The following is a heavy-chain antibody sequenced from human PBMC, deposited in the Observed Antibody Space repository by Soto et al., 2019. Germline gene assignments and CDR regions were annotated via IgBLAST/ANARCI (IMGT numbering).Heavy chain of an antibody. J-gene: IGHJ4*02. CDR3: TRGSYQEYYYDSSGYYY. CDR2: IRSTAYGGTT. CDR1: GFTFGDYA. V-gene: IGHV3-49*04. D-gene: IGHD3-22*01. Sequence: GGSLRLSCTASGFTFGDYAMSWVRQAPGKGLEWVGFIRSTAYGGTTEYAASVKGRFTISRDDSKSIAYLQMNSLKTEDTAVYYCTRGSYQEYYYDSSGYYYGGQGTLVTVSS.